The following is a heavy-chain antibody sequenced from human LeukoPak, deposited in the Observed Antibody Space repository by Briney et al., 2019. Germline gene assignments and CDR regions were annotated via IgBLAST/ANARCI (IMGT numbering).Heavy chain of an antibody. D-gene: IGHD3-3*01. CDR2: IYHSGST. V-gene: IGHV4-38-2*02. J-gene: IGHJ4*02. Sequence: SETLSLTCTVSGYSISSGYYWGWIRQPPGKGLEWIGSIYHSGSTYYNPSLKSRVTISVDTSKNQFSLKLSSVTAADTAVYYCARLDPYDFWSGYKDYWGQGTLVTVSS. CDR1: GYSISSGYY. CDR3: ARLDPYDFWSGYKDY.